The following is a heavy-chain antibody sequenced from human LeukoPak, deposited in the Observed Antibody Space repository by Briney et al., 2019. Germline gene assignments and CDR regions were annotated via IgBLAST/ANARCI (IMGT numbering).Heavy chain of an antibody. CDR1: ADSFTGYY. CDR3: ARGGAGSAYYGWDFFRFDY. Sequence: ASVTVSCTASADSFTGYYIHWVRQAPGQGPEWMGWINPHNGGAKYADRLQGRVTMTRDTSIGTAYMELSRLRSDDTAVYYCARGGAGSAYYGWDFFRFDYWGQGTLVTVSS. J-gene: IGHJ4*02. CDR2: INPHNGGA. V-gene: IGHV1-2*02. D-gene: IGHD4-17*01.